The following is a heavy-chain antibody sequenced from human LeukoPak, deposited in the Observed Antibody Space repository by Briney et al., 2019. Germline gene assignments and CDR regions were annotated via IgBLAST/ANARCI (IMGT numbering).Heavy chain of an antibody. CDR3: ARDFFESYQLPRIPSPYFDY. J-gene: IGHJ4*02. CDR2: ISYDGSNK. Sequence: PGRSLRLSCAASGFTFSSYAMHWVRQAPGKGLEWVAVISYDGSNKYYADSVKGRFTISRDNSKNTLYLQMNSLRAEDTAVYYCARDFFESYQLPRIPSPYFDYWGQGTLVTVSS. V-gene: IGHV3-30-3*01. CDR1: GFTFSSYA. D-gene: IGHD2-2*01.